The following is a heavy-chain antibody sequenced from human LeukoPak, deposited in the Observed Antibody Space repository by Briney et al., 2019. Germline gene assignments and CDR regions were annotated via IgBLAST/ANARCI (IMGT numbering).Heavy chain of an antibody. CDR3: ARGKGPGEWFEDAFDI. D-gene: IGHD3-3*01. CDR1: GYTFTGYY. CDR2: MNPNSGNT. V-gene: IGHV1-8*03. J-gene: IGHJ3*02. Sequence: GASVKVSCKASGYTFTGYYMHWVRQAPGQGLEWMGWMNPNSGNTGYAQKFQGRVTITRNTSISTAYMELSSLRSEDTAVYYCARGKGPGEWFEDAFDIWGQGTMVTVSS.